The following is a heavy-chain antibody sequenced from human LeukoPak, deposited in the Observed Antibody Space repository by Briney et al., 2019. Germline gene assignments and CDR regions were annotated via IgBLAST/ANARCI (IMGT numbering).Heavy chain of an antibody. CDR3: ATLRRQLVDY. Sequence: GGSLRLSCAASGFTFSSYEMNWVRQAPGKGLEWVSYISSTGSTIFSADSVKGRFTISRDNAKNSLYLHMNSLRADDTAVYYCATLRRQLVDYWGQGALVTVSS. J-gene: IGHJ4*02. CDR2: ISSTGSTI. CDR1: GFTFSSYE. V-gene: IGHV3-48*03. D-gene: IGHD6-13*01.